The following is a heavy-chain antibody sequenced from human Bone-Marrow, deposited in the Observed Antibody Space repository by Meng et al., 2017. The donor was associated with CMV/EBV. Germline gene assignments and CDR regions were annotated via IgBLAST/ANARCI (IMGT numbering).Heavy chain of an antibody. V-gene: IGHV3-9*01. Sequence: SLKISCAASGFTFDDYAMHWVRQAPGKGLEWVSGISWNSGSIGYADSVKGRFTISRDNSKNTLYLQMNSLRAEDTAVYYCAREMVYVALDVWGQGPTVTGSS. CDR1: GFTFDDYA. CDR2: ISWNSGSI. D-gene: IGHD2-8*01. J-gene: IGHJ6*01. CDR3: AREMVYVALDV.